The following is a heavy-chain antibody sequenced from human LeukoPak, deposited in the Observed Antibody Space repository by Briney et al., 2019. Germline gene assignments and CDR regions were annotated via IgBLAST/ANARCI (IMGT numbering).Heavy chain of an antibody. Sequence: HTGGSLRLSCAASGFTFSSYAMSWVRQAPGKGREWVSAISGSGGSTYYADSVKGRFTISRDNSKNTLYLQMNSLRAEDTAVYYCAKDRIQLWTQAFDYWGQGTLVTVSS. CDR2: ISGSGGST. J-gene: IGHJ4*02. D-gene: IGHD5-18*01. V-gene: IGHV3-23*01. CDR1: GFTFSSYA. CDR3: AKDRIQLWTQAFDY.